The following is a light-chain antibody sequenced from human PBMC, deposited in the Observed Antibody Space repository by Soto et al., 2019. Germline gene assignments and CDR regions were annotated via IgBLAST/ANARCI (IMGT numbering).Light chain of an antibody. CDR1: QNIGRF. V-gene: IGKV1-39*01. J-gene: IGKJ4*01. Sequence: DIQMTQSPSSLSASVGDRVTITCRASQNIGRFLNWHQQKPGKAPNVLINVASTLRSGVPSRFSGSGSGTDFTLTIRSLQPEDFATYYCQQSYTAPLTFGGGTKVDIK. CDR3: QQSYTAPLT. CDR2: VAS.